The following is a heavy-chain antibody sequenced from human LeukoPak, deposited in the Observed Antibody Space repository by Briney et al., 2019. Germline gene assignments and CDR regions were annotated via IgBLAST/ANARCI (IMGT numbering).Heavy chain of an antibody. CDR1: GFTLSNYE. CDR2: INHSGST. V-gene: IGHV4-34*01. D-gene: IGHD6-6*01. CDR3: ARGRSSSSGPQYYYYYMDV. Sequence: LRLSCAASGFTLSNYEMNWVRQAPGKGLEWIGEINHSGSTNYNPSLKSRVTISVDTSKNQFSLKLSSVTAADTAVYYCARGRSSSSGPQYYYYYMDVWGKGTTVTVSS. J-gene: IGHJ6*03.